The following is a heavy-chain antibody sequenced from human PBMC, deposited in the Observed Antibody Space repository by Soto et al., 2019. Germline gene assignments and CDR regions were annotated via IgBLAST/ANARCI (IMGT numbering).Heavy chain of an antibody. CDR2: MNPNSGNT. D-gene: IGHD3-9*01. V-gene: IGHV1-8*01. J-gene: IGHJ6*03. CDR3: ARPNYDILTGPPYYYSYLDV. CDR1: GYTFTSYD. Sequence: ASVKVSCKASGYTFTSYDINWVRQATGQGLEWMGWMNPNSGNTGYAQKFQGRVTMTRNTSISTAYMELSSLRSEDTAVYYCARPNYDILTGPPYYYSYLDVWGKGTTVTVSS.